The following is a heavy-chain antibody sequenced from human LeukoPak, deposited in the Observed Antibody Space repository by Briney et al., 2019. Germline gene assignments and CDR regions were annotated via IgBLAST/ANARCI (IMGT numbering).Heavy chain of an antibody. CDR3: AKGDGSQLRDYFDY. CDR2: ISDSGGST. J-gene: IGHJ4*02. D-gene: IGHD5-24*01. CDR1: GDSISSSSYY. V-gene: IGHV3-23*01. Sequence: ETLSLTCTVSGDSISSSSYYWGWIRQPPGKGLEWVSGISDSGGSTYHADSVKGRFTISRDNSKNTLYLQMNSLRVEDTAVYYCAKGDGSQLRDYFDYWGQGTLVTVSS.